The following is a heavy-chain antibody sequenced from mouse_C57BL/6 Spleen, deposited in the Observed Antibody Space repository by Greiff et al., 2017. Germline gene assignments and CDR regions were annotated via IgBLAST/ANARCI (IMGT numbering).Heavy chain of an antibody. Sequence: EVKLQESGPELVKPGASVKISCKASGYSFTGYYMNWVKQSPEKSLEWIGEINPSTGGTTYNQKFKAKATLTVDKSSSTAYMQLKSLTSEDSAVYYCARSGGGAFDYWGQGTTLTVSS. CDR2: INPSTGGT. D-gene: IGHD1-1*02. CDR3: ARSGGGAFDY. CDR1: GYSFTGYY. V-gene: IGHV1-42*01. J-gene: IGHJ2*01.